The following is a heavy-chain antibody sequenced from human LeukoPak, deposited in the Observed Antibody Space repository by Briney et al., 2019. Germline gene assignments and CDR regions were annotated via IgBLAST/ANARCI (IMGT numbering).Heavy chain of an antibody. CDR3: AISGSRDYYGSGSLDY. J-gene: IGHJ4*02. V-gene: IGHV3-13*04. D-gene: IGHD3-10*01. Sequence: GGSLRLSCAASGLTFSTYDMHWVRQATGKGLEWVSGIGSAGDTYYPGSVKGRFTISREHAKNTLYLQMNSLRDGDTAVYYCAISGSRDYYGSGSLDYWGQGTLVTVSS. CDR2: IGSAGDT. CDR1: GLTFSTYD.